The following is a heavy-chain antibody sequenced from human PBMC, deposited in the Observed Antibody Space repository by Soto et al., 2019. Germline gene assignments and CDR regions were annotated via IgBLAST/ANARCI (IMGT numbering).Heavy chain of an antibody. J-gene: IGHJ5*02. Sequence: SETLSLTCAVYGGSFSGYYWSWIRQPPGKGLEWIGEINHSGSTNYNPSLKSRVTISVDTSKNQFSLKLSSVTAADTAVYYCSRAPLLRGYSYNCFDPLGQGTLVTVSS. V-gene: IGHV4-34*01. CDR1: GGSFSGYY. D-gene: IGHD5-18*01. CDR3: SRAPLLRGYSYNCFDP. CDR2: INHSGST.